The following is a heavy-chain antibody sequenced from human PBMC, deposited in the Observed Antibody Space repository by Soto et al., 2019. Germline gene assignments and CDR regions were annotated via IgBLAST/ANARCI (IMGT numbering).Heavy chain of an antibody. D-gene: IGHD2-2*01. Sequence: ASVKVSCKASGYTFTSYHMHWVRQAPGQGLEWMGIINPSGGSTSYAQKFQGRVTMTRDTSTSTVYMELSSLRSEDTAVYYCARDGLPVYHSRVFDTWGQGTMVTVSS. J-gene: IGHJ3*02. CDR3: ARDGLPVYHSRVFDT. CDR2: INPSGGST. V-gene: IGHV1-46*01. CDR1: GYTFTSYH.